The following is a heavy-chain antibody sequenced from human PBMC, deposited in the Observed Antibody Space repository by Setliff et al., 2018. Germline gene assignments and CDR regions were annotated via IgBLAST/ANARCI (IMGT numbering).Heavy chain of an antibody. CDR1: GFTFSSYS. V-gene: IGHV3-48*01. J-gene: IGHJ4*02. Sequence: GGSLRLSCAASGFTFSSYSMNWIRQAPGKGLEWVSYISTSSSIIYYADSVKGRFTISRDNAKNSLYLQMNSLSVEDTAVYYCARGYYDFLSGIIPPYANWGQGTLVTVSS. CDR3: ARGYYDFLSGIIPPYAN. CDR2: ISTSSSII. D-gene: IGHD3-3*01.